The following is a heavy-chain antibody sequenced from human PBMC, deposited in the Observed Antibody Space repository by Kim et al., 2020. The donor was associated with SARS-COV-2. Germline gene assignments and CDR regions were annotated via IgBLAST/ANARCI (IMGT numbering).Heavy chain of an antibody. V-gene: IGHV3-30*15. Sequence: ADSVEGRFTISRDNSRNTLYLQLSSLRAEDTAVYYCARPHRNTAVAGSLDSWGQGTLVTVSS. CDR3: ARPHRNTAVAGSLDS. D-gene: IGHD6-19*01. J-gene: IGHJ4*02.